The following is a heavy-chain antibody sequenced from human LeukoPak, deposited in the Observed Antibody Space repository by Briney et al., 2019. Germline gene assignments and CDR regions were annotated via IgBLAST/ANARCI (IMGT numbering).Heavy chain of an antibody. Sequence: GGSLRLSCAASVFTFSTYGFHWVRQAPGKGLEWVAFIPSDGSDNYYANSVKGRFTISRDNSKNTLYLQMNSLRSEDTAVYYCAKGLGDYDDFRLGYWGQGTLVTVSS. D-gene: IGHD4-17*01. V-gene: IGHV3-30*02. J-gene: IGHJ4*02. CDR1: VFTFSTYG. CDR2: IPSDGSDN. CDR3: AKGLGDYDDFRLGY.